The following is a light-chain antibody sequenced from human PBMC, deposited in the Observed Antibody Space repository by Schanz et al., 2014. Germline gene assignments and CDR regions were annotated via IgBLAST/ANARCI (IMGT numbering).Light chain of an antibody. Sequence: QSALTQPASVSGSPGQSITLSCTGTSSDVGGYNYVSWYQHHPGKAPKLMIYDVNNRPSGVSNRFSGSKSGNTASLTISGLQPEDEADYYCSSYTSSSPRVVFGGGTKRPS. J-gene: IGLJ2*01. V-gene: IGLV2-14*03. CDR2: DVN. CDR3: SSYTSSSPRVV. CDR1: SSDVGGYNY.